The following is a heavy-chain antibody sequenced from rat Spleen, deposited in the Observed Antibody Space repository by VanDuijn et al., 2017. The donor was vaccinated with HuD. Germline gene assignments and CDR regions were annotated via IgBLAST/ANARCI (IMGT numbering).Heavy chain of an antibody. J-gene: IGHJ2*01. CDR1: GFTFSSFP. V-gene: IGHV5-46*01. CDR2: ISPTGGST. Sequence: EVQLVETGGGLVQPGRSLKLSCAASGFTFSSFPMAWVRQTPTKGLEWVASISPTGGSTYYRDSVKGRFTISRDNAKSTLYLQMDSLRSEDTATYYCAREAGVPFHYFDYWGQGVMVTVSS. CDR3: AREAGVPFHYFDY. D-gene: IGHD4-4*01.